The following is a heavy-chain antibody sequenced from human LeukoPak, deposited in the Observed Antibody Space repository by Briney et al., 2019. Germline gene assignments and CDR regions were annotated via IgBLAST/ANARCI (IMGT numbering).Heavy chain of an antibody. J-gene: IGHJ4*02. D-gene: IGHD3-10*01. CDR2: MYHSGST. Sequence: SETLSLTCSVSGYSISSAYYWGWIRQPPGKGLEWIGTMYHSGSTNYNPSLKSRVTISVDTSRNQFSLKLSSVTAADTAVYYCARGLWFGDENPPYFDYWGQGILVTVSS. V-gene: IGHV4-38-2*02. CDR3: ARGLWFGDENPPYFDY. CDR1: GYSISSAYY.